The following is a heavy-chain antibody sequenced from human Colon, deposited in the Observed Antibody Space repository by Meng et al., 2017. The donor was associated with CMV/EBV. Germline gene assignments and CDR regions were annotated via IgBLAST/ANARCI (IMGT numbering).Heavy chain of an antibody. CDR3: ARGGAYYDILTGYEYYFDY. CDR1: GGSVSSGSYY. D-gene: IGHD3-9*01. J-gene: IGHJ4*02. Sequence: GSLRLSCTVSGGSVSSGSYYWSWIRQPPGKGLEWIGYIYYSGSTNYNPSLKSRVTISVDTSKNQFSLKLSSVTAADTAVYYCARGGAYYDILTGYEYYFDYWGQGTLVTVSS. V-gene: IGHV4-61*01. CDR2: IYYSGST.